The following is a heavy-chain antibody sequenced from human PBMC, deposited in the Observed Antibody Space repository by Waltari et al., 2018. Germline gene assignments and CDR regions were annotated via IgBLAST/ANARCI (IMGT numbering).Heavy chain of an antibody. CDR2: IKKDGSEE. D-gene: IGHD3-22*01. V-gene: IGHV3-7*01. Sequence: EVQLVEFGGGLVQPGGSLRLSCAASGFTLSSYWMSWVRQAPGTGPEWVANIKKDGSEEYYVDSVRGRFTISRDNAKNSLYLQMNSLRPEDTAVYYCARDQWFAFDIWGQGTMVTVSS. CDR1: GFTLSSYW. CDR3: ARDQWFAFDI. J-gene: IGHJ3*02.